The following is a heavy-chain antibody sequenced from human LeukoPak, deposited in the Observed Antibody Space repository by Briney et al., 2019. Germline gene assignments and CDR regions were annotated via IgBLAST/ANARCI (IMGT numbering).Heavy chain of an antibody. Sequence: GRSLRLSCAASGFTFSSYAMHWVRQAPGKGLEWVAVISYDGSNKYYADSVKGRFTISRDNSKNTPYLQMNSLRAEDTAVYYCARDQAPTHFDYWGQGTLVTVSS. J-gene: IGHJ4*02. CDR2: ISYDGSNK. CDR1: GFTFSSYA. CDR3: ARDQAPTHFDY. V-gene: IGHV3-30*04.